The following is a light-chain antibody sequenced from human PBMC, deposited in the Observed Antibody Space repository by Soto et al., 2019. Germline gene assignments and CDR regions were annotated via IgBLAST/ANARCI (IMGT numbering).Light chain of an antibody. V-gene: IGKV3-20*01. CDR3: QQYGSPPLT. Sequence: EIVLTQSPATLSLSPGERATLSCRASQSVTGSYLAWYQQKPGQAPRLLTYGASSRATGIPDRFSGSGSGTDFTLTISRLEPADFAVYYCQQYGSPPLTFGGGTKVEIK. CDR1: QSVTGSY. CDR2: GAS. J-gene: IGKJ4*01.